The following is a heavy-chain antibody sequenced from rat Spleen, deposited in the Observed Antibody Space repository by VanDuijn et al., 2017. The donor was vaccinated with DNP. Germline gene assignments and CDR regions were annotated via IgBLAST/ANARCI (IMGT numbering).Heavy chain of an antibody. Sequence: EVQLQESGPGLVKPSQSLSLTCSVTGYSITSNHKWTWIRKFPGNELEWMGYIDNAGSTNYNPSLKSRFSFTRDTSKNQFFLQVTSVRNEDTATYYCAIQLGVFDYWGQGIMVIVSS. CDR3: AIQLGVFDY. D-gene: IGHD5-1*01. V-gene: IGHV3-3*01. CDR1: GYSITSNHK. CDR2: IDNAGST. J-gene: IGHJ2*01.